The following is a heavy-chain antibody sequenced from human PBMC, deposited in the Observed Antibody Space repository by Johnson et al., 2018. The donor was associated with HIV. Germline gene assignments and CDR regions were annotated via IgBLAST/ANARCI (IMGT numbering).Heavy chain of an antibody. CDR1: GFTFSSYA. J-gene: IGHJ3*02. CDR3: ARGVGLVDGMIVDAFDI. V-gene: IGHV3-30*10. D-gene: IGHD3-22*01. CDR2: ISYDGSNK. Sequence: QVQVVESGGGVVQPGTSLRLSCAASGFTFSSYAMHWVRQAPGKGLEWVAVISYDGSNKYYTDSVKGRFTISRDNSKNTLYLQMNSLRAEDTAVYYCARGVGLVDGMIVDAFDIWGQGTMVTVSS.